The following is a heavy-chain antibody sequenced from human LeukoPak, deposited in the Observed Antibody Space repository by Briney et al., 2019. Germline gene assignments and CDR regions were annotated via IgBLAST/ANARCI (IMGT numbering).Heavy chain of an antibody. D-gene: IGHD3-16*01. Sequence: PSETLSLTCAVYGGSFSGYYWSWIPQPPGKGLEWIGEINHSGSNNYNPSLKSRVSISVDTSKNQFSLKLSSVTVADTAVYYCGREGGARLGGGAFDIWGEGTMVTVSS. CDR3: GREGGARLGGGAFDI. J-gene: IGHJ3*02. CDR1: GGSFSGYY. V-gene: IGHV4-34*01. CDR2: INHSGSN.